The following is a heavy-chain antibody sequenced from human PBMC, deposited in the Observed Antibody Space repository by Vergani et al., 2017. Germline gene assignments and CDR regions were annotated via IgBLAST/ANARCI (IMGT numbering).Heavy chain of an antibody. V-gene: IGHV3-33*01. CDR1: GFTFSSYG. J-gene: IGHJ6*02. CDR2: IWYDGSNK. CDR3: ARDYDIWTGWGDYGMDV. Sequence: QVQLVESGGGVVQPGRSLRLSCAASGFTFSSYGMHWVRQAPGKGLEWGAVIWYDGSNKYYADSVKGRFTISRDNSKNTLYLQMNSLRAEDTAVYYCARDYDIWTGWGDYGMDVWGQGTTVTVSS. D-gene: IGHD3-9*01.